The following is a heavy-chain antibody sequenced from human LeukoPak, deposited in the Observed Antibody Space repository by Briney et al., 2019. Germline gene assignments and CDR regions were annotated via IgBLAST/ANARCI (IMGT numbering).Heavy chain of an antibody. V-gene: IGHV3-15*01. J-gene: IGHJ4*02. Sequence: GGSLTLSCAASGFTFSNAWMSWVRQAPAKGLEWVGRIKSKTDGGTTDDAAPVKGRFTISRDDSKNTLYLQMNSLKTEDTAVYYCTTVKGAAGTFGYYFDYWGQGTLVTVSS. D-gene: IGHD3-16*01. CDR2: IKSKTDGGTT. CDR1: GFTFSNAW. CDR3: TTVKGAAGTFGYYFDY.